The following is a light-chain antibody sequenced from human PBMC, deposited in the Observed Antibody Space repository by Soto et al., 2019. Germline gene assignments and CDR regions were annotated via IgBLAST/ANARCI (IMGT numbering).Light chain of an antibody. CDR3: SSYAGSNKNV. CDR1: SSDVGGYNY. Sequence: QSVLTQPPSASGSPGQSVTISCTGTSSDVGGYNYVSWYQQHPGKAPKLMIYEVSKRPSGVPDRFSGSKSGNTASLNVSGLQDEEEADYYRSSYAGSNKNVSGTGTKVTVL. CDR2: EVS. J-gene: IGLJ1*01. V-gene: IGLV2-8*01.